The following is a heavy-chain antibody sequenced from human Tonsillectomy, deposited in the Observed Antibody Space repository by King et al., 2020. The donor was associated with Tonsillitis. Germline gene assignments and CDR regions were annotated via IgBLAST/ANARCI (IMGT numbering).Heavy chain of an antibody. Sequence: TLKESGPVLVKPTETLTLTCTVSGFSLSNGRMGVSWIRQPPGKALEWLAHIFSNDEQSYSTSLKSRLTISKDTSKSQVVLTITNVDPVDTATYSCARINRDGFTYYFDYWGQGALVTGSS. J-gene: IGHJ4*02. CDR2: IFSNDEQ. D-gene: IGHD5-24*01. CDR1: GFSLSNGRMG. CDR3: ARINRDGFTYYFDY. V-gene: IGHV2-26*01.